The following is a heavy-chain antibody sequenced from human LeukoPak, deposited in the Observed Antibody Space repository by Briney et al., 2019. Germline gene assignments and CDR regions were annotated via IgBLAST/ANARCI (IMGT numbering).Heavy chain of an antibody. V-gene: IGHV3-48*03. CDR3: ATNFITSSGTDY. J-gene: IGHJ4*02. CDR2: ISSSGSTI. Sequence: GGSLRLSCAASGFTFSSYEMNWVRQAPGKGLEWVSYISSSGSTIYYADSVKGRFTISRDNSKNTLYLQMNSLRAEDTAVYYCATNFITSSGTDYWGQGTLVTVSS. D-gene: IGHD1-26*01. CDR1: GFTFSSYE.